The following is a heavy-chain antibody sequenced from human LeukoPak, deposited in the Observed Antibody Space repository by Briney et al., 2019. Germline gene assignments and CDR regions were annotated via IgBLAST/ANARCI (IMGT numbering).Heavy chain of an antibody. J-gene: IGHJ5*02. CDR3: ARDAGWDWNYRRWFDP. D-gene: IGHD1-7*01. Sequence: SQTLSLTCTVSGGSISSGDYYWSWIRQPPGKGLEWIEYIYYSGSTYYNPSLKSRVTISVDTSKNQFSLKLSSVTAADTAVYYCARDAGWDWNYRRWFDPWGQGTLVTVSS. V-gene: IGHV4-30-4*08. CDR2: IYYSGST. CDR1: GGSISSGDYY.